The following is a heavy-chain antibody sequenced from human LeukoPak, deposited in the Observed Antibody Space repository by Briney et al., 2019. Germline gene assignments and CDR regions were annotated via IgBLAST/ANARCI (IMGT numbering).Heavy chain of an antibody. J-gene: IGHJ5*02. CDR1: GGSFSGYY. V-gene: IGHV4-34*01. D-gene: IGHD4-17*01. CDR2: INHSGST. CDR3: ARGRYGDYVVKFDP. Sequence: SETLSLTCAVYGGSFSGYYWSWIRQPPGKGLEWIGEINHSGSTNYNPSLKSRVTISVDTSKNQFSLKLSSVTAADTAVYYCARGRYGDYVVKFDPWGQGTLVTVSS.